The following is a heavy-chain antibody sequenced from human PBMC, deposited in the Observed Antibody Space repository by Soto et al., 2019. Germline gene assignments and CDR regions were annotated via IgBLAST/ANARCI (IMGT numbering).Heavy chain of an antibody. J-gene: IGHJ4*02. Sequence: SVKVSCKISGGTFSSYTITWVRQAPGQGLEWMGRLIPLFGTAIYAQMFQGRVTITADESSRTAYMELSSLRSEDTAIYYCAGGSLSGYSGSYHLDYWGQGALVTVSS. V-gene: IGHV1-69*13. D-gene: IGHD3-3*01. CDR2: LIPLFGTA. CDR3: AGGSLSGYSGSYHLDY. CDR1: GGTFSSYT.